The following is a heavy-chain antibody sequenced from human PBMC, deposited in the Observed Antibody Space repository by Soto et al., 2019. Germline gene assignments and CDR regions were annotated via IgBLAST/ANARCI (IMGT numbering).Heavy chain of an antibody. Sequence: EVQLVESGGGLVQPGGSLTLSCTTSGFTFSNYWMSWVRQAPGKGLEWVANIKEDGTGKYYVDSVKGRFTISRDNAKNSLYLQMNSLRAEDTALYFCTRDLPDPSSVFDFWGQGTLVTVSS. CDR3: TRDLPDPSSVFDF. CDR1: GFTFSNYW. J-gene: IGHJ4*02. V-gene: IGHV3-7*01. CDR2: IKEDGTGK.